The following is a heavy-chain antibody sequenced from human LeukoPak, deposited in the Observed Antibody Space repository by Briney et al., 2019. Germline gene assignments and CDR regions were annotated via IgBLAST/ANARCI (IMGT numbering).Heavy chain of an antibody. D-gene: IGHD2-21*01. CDR3: ARDQTFVGGIDC. V-gene: IGHV3-74*01. J-gene: IGHJ4*02. CDR2: VNRDGSRT. CDR1: GFTSSSYW. Sequence: GGFLRLSCSASGFTSSSYWMHWVRQVPGKGLVWVSRVNRDGSRTSQADSVKGRFTISRDNAENTLYLQMNSLRAEDTAVYYCARDQTFVGGIDCWGQGTLVTVSS.